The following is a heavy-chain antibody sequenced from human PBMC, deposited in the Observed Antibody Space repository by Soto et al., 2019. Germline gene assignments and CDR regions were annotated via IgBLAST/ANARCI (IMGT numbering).Heavy chain of an antibody. Sequence: SETLSLTCTVSGGSISSYYWSWIRQPPGKGLEWIGYIYYSGSTNYNPSLKSRVTISVDTSKNQFSLKLSSVTAADTAVYYCARALWWGKRKRRGTYGRDVGGQGTTVPV. CDR3: ARALWWGKRKRRGTYGRDV. CDR1: GGSISSYY. CDR2: IYYSGST. D-gene: IGHD2-21*01. V-gene: IGHV4-59*01. J-gene: IGHJ6*02.